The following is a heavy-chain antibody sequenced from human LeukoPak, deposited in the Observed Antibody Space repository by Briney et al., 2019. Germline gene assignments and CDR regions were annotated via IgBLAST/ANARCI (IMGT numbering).Heavy chain of an antibody. CDR1: GYTFTGYY. V-gene: IGHV1-2*02. J-gene: IGHJ6*02. D-gene: IGHD3-9*01. Sequence: ASVKVSCKASGYTFTGYYMHWVRQAPGQGLEWMGWINPNSGGTNYAQKFQGRVTMTRDTSISTAYMELSRLRFDDTAVYYCARGGGYFDWLSPYYYYGMDVWGQGTTVTVSS. CDR2: INPNSGGT. CDR3: ARGGGYFDWLSPYYYYGMDV.